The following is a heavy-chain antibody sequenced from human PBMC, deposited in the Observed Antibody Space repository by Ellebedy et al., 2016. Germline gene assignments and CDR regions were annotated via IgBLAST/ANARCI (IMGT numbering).Heavy chain of an antibody. CDR2: ISSSSSYI. V-gene: IGHV3-21*03. CDR3: ARAKGSDAFDI. Sequence: GGSLRLXCAASGFTFSSYSMNWVRQAPGKGLEWVSSISSSSSYIYYADSVKGRFTISRDNAKNSLYLQMNSLRAEDTAVYYCARAKGSDAFDIWGQGTMVTVSS. J-gene: IGHJ3*02. CDR1: GFTFSSYS.